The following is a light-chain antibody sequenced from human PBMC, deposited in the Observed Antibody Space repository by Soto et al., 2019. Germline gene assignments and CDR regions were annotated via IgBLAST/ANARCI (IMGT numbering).Light chain of an antibody. CDR3: SSFTSRDTLL. V-gene: IGLV2-14*01. CDR2: QVT. J-gene: IGLJ3*02. Sequence: QSALTQPRSVSGSPGQSVTISCVGTNSDVGAYNYVSWYQQQPGKAPKLMIYQVTNRPSGVSNRFSGSRSGNTASLTISGLQAEDEADYYCSSFTSRDTLLFGGGTKVTVL. CDR1: NSDVGAYNY.